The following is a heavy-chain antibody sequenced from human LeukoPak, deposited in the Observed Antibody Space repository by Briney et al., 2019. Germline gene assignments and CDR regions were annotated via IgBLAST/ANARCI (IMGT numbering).Heavy chain of an antibody. J-gene: IGHJ6*02. D-gene: IGHD1-7*01. CDR1: GGSISSRGYY. Sequence: PSETLSLTCTVSGGSISSRGYYWGWIRQPPGKGLEWIGYIYYSGSTYYNPSLKSRVTISVDTSKNQFSLKLSSVTAADTAVYYCARDRGLNWNYFSDYYYGMDVWGQGTTVTVSS. CDR3: ARDRGLNWNYFSDYYYGMDV. V-gene: IGHV4-31*03. CDR2: IYYSGST.